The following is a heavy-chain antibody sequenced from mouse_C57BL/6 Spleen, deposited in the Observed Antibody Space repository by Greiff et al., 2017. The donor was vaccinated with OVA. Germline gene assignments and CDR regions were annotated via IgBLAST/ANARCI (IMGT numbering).Heavy chain of an antibody. CDR1: GFTFSSYA. CDR3: ARDRTGTDHAMDY. J-gene: IGHJ4*01. CDR2: ISDGGSYT. V-gene: IGHV5-4*01. Sequence: EVKLMESGGGLVKPGGSLKLSCAASGFTFSSYAMSWVRQTPEKRLEWVATISDGGSYTYYPDNVKGRFTISRDNAKNNLYLQMSHLKSEDTAMYYCARDRTGTDHAMDYWGQGTSVTVSS. D-gene: IGHD4-1*01.